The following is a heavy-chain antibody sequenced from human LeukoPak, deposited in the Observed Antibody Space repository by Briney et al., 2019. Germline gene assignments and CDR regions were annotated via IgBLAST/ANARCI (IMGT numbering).Heavy chain of an antibody. J-gene: IGHJ4*02. D-gene: IGHD6-13*01. CDR1: GGSIGSYY. CDR3: AREGVAAAGKLDY. CDR2: IYYSGST. Sequence: SETLSLACTVSGGSIGSYYWSWIRQPPGKGLEWIGYIYYSGSTNYNPSLKSRVTISLDTSKNQFFMNLISVTAADTAVYYCAREGVAAAGKLDYWGQGTLVTVSS. V-gene: IGHV4-59*01.